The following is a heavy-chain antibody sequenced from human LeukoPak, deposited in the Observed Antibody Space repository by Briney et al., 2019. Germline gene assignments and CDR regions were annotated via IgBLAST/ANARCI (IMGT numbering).Heavy chain of an antibody. CDR3: ARRRYYDSTGYFE. J-gene: IGHJ1*01. D-gene: IGHD3-22*01. CDR1: GDYISSSSYY. Sequence: PSETLSLTCAVSGDYISSSSYYWGWIRQSPGTGLEWIGDIYHSGRTYYNPSLKSRVAISIDTSKNQFSLRLRSMTAADTAVFYCARRRYYDSTGYFEWGRGNLVTVSS. CDR2: IYHSGRT. V-gene: IGHV4-39*01.